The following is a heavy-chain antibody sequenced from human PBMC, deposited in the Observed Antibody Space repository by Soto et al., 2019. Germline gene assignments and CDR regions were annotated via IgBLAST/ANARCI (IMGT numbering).Heavy chain of an antibody. CDR3: AKDRGGDYYGSGSYYMGLDY. Sequence: EVQLVESGGALVQPGRSLRLSCAASGFTFDDYGMHWVRQPPGKGLEWVSGISWNSGSIGYADSVKGRFTISRDNAKNSLYLQMNSLRAEDTALYYCAKDRGGDYYGSGSYYMGLDYWGQGTLVTVSS. CDR1: GFTFDDYG. V-gene: IGHV3-9*01. J-gene: IGHJ4*02. D-gene: IGHD3-10*01. CDR2: ISWNSGSI.